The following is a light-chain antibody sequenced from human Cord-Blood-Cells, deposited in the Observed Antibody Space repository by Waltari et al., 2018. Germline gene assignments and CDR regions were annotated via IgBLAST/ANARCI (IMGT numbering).Light chain of an antibody. CDR2: AAS. Sequence: DIQMTQSPPSLSASVGDRVTITCRTSQSISSYLNWYQQKPRKAPKLPIYAASSLQSGVPSRFSGSGSGTDFTLTISSLQPEDFATYYCQQSYSTLYTFGQGTKLEIK. V-gene: IGKV1-39*01. J-gene: IGKJ2*01. CDR3: QQSYSTLYT. CDR1: QSISSY.